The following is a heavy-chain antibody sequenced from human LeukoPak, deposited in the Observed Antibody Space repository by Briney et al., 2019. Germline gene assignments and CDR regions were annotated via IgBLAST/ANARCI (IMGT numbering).Heavy chain of an antibody. V-gene: IGHV5-51*01. Sequence: GESLKISCKGSGYSFTTHWIGWVRQMPGKGLEWMGIIYPGDSDTKYSPSFQGQVTISADKSISTAYLQWSSLKASDTAMYYCARRGPAVALDYWGQGTLVTVSS. CDR3: ARRGPAVALDY. D-gene: IGHD6-19*01. CDR1: GYSFTTHW. J-gene: IGHJ4*02. CDR2: IYPGDSDT.